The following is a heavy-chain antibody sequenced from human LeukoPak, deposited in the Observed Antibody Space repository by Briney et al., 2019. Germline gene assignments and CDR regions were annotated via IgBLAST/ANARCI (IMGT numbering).Heavy chain of an antibody. V-gene: IGHV1-8*01. CDR1: GYTFTSYD. CDR2: MNPNSGNT. CDR3: ARDRPAARNWFDP. J-gene: IGHJ5*02. D-gene: IGHD6-6*01. Sequence: ASVKVSCKASGYTFTSYDINWVRQATGQGLEWMGWMNPNSGNTGYAQKFQGRVTMTRNTSVSTAYMELSSLRSEDTAVYYCARDRPAARNWFDPWGQGTLVTVSS.